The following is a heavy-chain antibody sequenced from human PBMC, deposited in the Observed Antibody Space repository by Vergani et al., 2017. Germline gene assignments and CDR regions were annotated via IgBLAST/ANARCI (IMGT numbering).Heavy chain of an antibody. V-gene: IGHV4-59*01. CDR2: IYYSGST. CDR3: AREAGRNYYGSENWFDP. Sequence: QVQLQESGPGLVKPSETLSLTCTVSGCSISSYYWSWIRQPPGKGLEWIGYIYYSGSTNYNPSRKSRVTISVDTSKNQFSLKLSSVTAADPAGYYCAREAGRNYYGSENWFDPWGQGTLVTVSS. J-gene: IGHJ5*02. D-gene: IGHD3-10*01. CDR1: GCSISSYY.